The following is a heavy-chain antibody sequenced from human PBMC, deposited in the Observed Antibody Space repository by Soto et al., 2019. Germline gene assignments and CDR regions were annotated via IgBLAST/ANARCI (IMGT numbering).Heavy chain of an antibody. CDR1: GFSLSNARMG. Sequence: SGPTQVNPTETLTLTCTVSGFSLSNARMGVSWIRQPPGKALEWLAHIFSNDEKSYSTSLKSRLTISKDTSKSQVVLTMTNMDPVDTATYYCARIPAYYYDSSGYSLSYFDYWGQGTLVTSPQ. CDR2: IFSNDEK. CDR3: ARIPAYYYDSSGYSLSYFDY. J-gene: IGHJ4*02. D-gene: IGHD3-22*01. V-gene: IGHV2-26*01.